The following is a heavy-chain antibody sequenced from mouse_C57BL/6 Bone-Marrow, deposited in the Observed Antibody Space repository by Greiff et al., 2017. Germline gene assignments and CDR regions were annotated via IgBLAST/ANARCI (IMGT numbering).Heavy chain of an antibody. CDR2: IWTGGGI. CDR3: ARKGSYYAMDY. V-gene: IGHV2-9-1*01. Sequence: QVQLQQSGPGLVAPSQSLSITCTVSGFSLTSYAISWVRQPPGQGLEWLGVIWTGGGINYTLALKSRLSISKNNSKSQIILKMNEQQADDTARCYCARKGSYYAMDYWGQGTSVTVSS. CDR1: GFSLTSYA. J-gene: IGHJ4*01.